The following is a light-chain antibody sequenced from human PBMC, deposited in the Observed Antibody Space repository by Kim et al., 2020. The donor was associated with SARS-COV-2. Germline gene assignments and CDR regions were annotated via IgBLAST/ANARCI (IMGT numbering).Light chain of an antibody. J-gene: IGLJ2*01. Sequence: SSELTQDPAVSVALGQTVRITCQGDSLRNYYAAWYHQKPGQAPVLVIHGENDRPSGIPDRFSGSNSGDTASLTITGAQAEDEGDYYCNSRDTSGDRVLFGGGAE. V-gene: IGLV3-19*01. CDR3: NSRDTSGDRVL. CDR1: SLRNYY. CDR2: GEN.